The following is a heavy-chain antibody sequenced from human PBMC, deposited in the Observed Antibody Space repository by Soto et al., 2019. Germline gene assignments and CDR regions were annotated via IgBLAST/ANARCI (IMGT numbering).Heavy chain of an antibody. CDR3: ARDGYCGGDCYSDHDAFDI. CDR2: ISSSSSYT. J-gene: IGHJ3*02. CDR1: GFTFSDYY. V-gene: IGHV3-11*06. Sequence: SCAASGFTFSDYYMSWIRQAPGKGLEWVSYISSSSSYTNYADSVKGRFTISRDNAKNSLYLQMNSLRAEDTAVYYCARDGYCGGDCYSDHDAFDIWGQGTMVTVSS. D-gene: IGHD2-21*02.